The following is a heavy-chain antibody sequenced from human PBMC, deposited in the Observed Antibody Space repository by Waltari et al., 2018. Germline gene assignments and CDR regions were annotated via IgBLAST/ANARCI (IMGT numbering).Heavy chain of an antibody. Sequence: QVRLQESGPGLVKPSETLSLTCAVSGYSISSGFYWGWVRQPAGKGLEWIGSMYHSGLTYYNPSLKSRVSISLDMSKNQVSLRLTSVTAADTAVYYCAREVRMEWISGDGFDIWGRGTMVTVSS. CDR3: AREVRMEWISGDGFDI. CDR1: GYSISSGFY. V-gene: IGHV4-38-2*02. J-gene: IGHJ3*02. CDR2: MYHSGLT. D-gene: IGHD3-3*01.